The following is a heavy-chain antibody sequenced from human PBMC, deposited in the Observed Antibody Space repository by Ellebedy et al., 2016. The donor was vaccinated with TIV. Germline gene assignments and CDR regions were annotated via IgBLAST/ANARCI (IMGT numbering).Heavy chain of an antibody. CDR3: ARDDIAVAGWSRRYYYYGMDV. Sequence: PGGSLRLSCAASGFTFSSYWMSWVRQAPGKGLAWVANIKQDGSEKYYVDSVKGRFTISRDNATNALYLQMDSLRAEDTAVYYCARDDIAVAGWSRRYYYYGMDVWGQGTTVTVSS. CDR2: IKQDGSEK. V-gene: IGHV3-7*01. D-gene: IGHD6-19*01. CDR1: GFTFSSYW. J-gene: IGHJ6*02.